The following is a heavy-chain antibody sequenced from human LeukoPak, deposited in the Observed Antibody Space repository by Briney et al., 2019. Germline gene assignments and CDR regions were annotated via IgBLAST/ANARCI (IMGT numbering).Heavy chain of an antibody. CDR3: AKDFSGSYWYFDY. V-gene: IGHV3-30*02. D-gene: IGHD1-26*01. J-gene: IGHJ4*02. CDR1: GFTFSSYG. Sequence: GGSLRPSCAASGFTFSSYGMHWVRQAPGKGLEWVAFIRYDGSNKYYADSVKGRFTISRDNSKNTLYLQMNSLRAEDTAVYYCAKDFSGSYWYFDYWGQGTLVTVSS. CDR2: IRYDGSNK.